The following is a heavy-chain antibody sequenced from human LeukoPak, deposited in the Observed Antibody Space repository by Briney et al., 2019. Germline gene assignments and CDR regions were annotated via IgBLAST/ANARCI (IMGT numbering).Heavy chain of an antibody. V-gene: IGHV4-34*01. CDR1: DASLTGSY. CDR3: ARRYLARPMDV. D-gene: IGHD3-16*02. J-gene: IGHJ6*04. Sequence: SKPRSPTCAVHDASLTGSYWSWCRQPPGKAREWIGSINHMGSTNSGSTNYNPSLKSRVALSVGTSKNQFSLKLSSVAAADTAVYYCARRYLARPMDVWAKGTTVTVAS. CDR2: INHMGSTNSGST.